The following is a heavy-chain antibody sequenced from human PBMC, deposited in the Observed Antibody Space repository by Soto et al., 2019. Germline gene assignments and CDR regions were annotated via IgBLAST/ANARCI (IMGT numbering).Heavy chain of an antibody. Sequence: GASVKVSCKASGGTFSSYAISWVRQAPGQGLEWMGGIIPIFGTANYAQKFQGRVTISADKSTSTAYMELSSLRSEDTALYYSPTAREGAIDYYYSGMDVWRQGPTVTVSS. J-gene: IGHJ6*02. CDR1: GGTFSSYA. CDR3: PTAREGAIDYYYSGMDV. CDR2: IIPIFGTA. D-gene: IGHD1-26*01. V-gene: IGHV1-69*06.